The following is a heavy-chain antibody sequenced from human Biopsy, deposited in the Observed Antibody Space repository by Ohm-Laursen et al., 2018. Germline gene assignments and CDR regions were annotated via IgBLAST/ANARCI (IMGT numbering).Heavy chain of an antibody. CDR1: DGSFSGYY. CDR2: INPSGGT. J-gene: IGHJ6*02. V-gene: IGHV4-34*01. CDR3: ASVAGPRADYYYSNMDV. Sequence: SDTLSLTCAVYDGSFSGYYWSWLRQSPGMGLEWIGEINPSGGTNYNPSLAGRVSISLDTSKIHLALKLSSVTAADTAVYYCASVAGPRADYYYSNMDVWGRGTTVTVSS. D-gene: IGHD6-6*01.